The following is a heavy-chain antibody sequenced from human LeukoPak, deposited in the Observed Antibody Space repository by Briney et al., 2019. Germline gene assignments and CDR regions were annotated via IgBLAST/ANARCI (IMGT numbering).Heavy chain of an antibody. D-gene: IGHD2-15*01. CDR3: ARRSYGAKLRAFDI. CDR2: INHSGST. Sequence: SETLSLTCAVYGGSFSGYYWSWIRQPPRKGLEWIGEINHSGSTNYNPSLKRRVSILVDTSKNQFSLKLSSVPAADTAVYYCARRSYGAKLRAFDIWGQGTMVTVSS. CDR1: GGSFSGYY. V-gene: IGHV4-34*01. J-gene: IGHJ3*02.